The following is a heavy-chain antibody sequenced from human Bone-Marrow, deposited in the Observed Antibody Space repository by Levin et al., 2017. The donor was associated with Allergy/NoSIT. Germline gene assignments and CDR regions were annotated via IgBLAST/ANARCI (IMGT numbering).Heavy chain of an antibody. CDR3: ARDGLFDY. Sequence: EASVKVSCAASGFSFYNYAMNWVRQAPGKGLEWISDISGTGATTSYAESVKGRFTISRDNSRNTLYLQMNSLRTDDSALYYCARDGLFDYWGRGTLVTVSS. D-gene: IGHD3/OR15-3a*01. CDR1: GFSFYNYA. J-gene: IGHJ4*02. CDR2: ISGTGATT. V-gene: IGHV3-23*01.